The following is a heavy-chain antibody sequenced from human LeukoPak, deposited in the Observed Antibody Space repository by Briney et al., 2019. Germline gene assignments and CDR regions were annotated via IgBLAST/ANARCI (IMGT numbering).Heavy chain of an antibody. CDR3: ARAGSQPRDYYYMDV. J-gene: IGHJ6*03. CDR1: GGSISSSSYY. Sequence: SETLSLTCTASGGSISSSSYYWGWIRQPPGKGLEWIGSIYYSGSTYYNPSLKSRVTISVDTSKNQFSLKLSSVTAADTAVYYCARAGSQPRDYYYMDVWGKGTTVTVSS. CDR2: IYYSGST. V-gene: IGHV4-39*07. D-gene: IGHD1-14*01.